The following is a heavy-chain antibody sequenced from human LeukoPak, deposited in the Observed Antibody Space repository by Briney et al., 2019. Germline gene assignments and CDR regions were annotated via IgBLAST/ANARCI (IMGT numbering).Heavy chain of an antibody. CDR2: INHSRST. D-gene: IGHD6-6*01. CDR3: ARGIGWPRFGIIAARPRLGAQGFAY. V-gene: IGHV4-34*01. Sequence: SDTLSLTCAVYGGSFSAYYWRWIRQPPGQGLEWIGEINHSRSTTNTPSLNHRVTISVDTSKNQFSLKLSSVTAADTAVFYCARGIGWPRFGIIAARPRLGAQGFAYWGQGTLVTVSS. J-gene: IGHJ4*02. CDR1: GGSFSAYY.